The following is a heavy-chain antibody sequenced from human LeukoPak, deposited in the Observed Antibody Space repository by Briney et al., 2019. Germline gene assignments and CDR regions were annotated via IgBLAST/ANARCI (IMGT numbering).Heavy chain of an antibody. CDR3: SGSSVVRPQLRTFDY. CDR1: GYTFIIDY. J-gene: IGHJ4*02. Sequence: ASVKVSSMAPGYTFIIDYVHSGRQAPGQGLEWMGIINLSGGGTSHAQKFQGRVTMSRYTSTSTVYMDLSSLRSEDTAVYYCSGSSVVRPQLRTFDYWGQGTLVTVSS. V-gene: IGHV1-46*01. CDR2: INLSGGGT. D-gene: IGHD4-11*01.